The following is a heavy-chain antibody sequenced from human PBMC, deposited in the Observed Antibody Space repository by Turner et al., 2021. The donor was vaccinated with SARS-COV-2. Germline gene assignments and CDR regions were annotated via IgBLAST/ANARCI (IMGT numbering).Heavy chain of an antibody. CDR2: FDPEDGET. CDR3: ARVDGYYDSSGYYNDY. D-gene: IGHD3-22*01. Sequence: QVQLVQSGAEVNKPGASVKVSCKVSGYTLTELSMHWVRQAPGKGLEWMGGFDPEDGETIYAQKFQGRVTITEDESTNTAYMELSSLRSEDTAVYYCARVDGYYDSSGYYNDYWGQGTLVTVSS. V-gene: IGHV1-24*01. CDR1: GYTLTELS. J-gene: IGHJ4*02.